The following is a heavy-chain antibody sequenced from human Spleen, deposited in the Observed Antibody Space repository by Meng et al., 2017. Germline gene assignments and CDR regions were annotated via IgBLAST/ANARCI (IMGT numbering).Heavy chain of an antibody. CDR3: MRVPRSLVAASYSDY. CDR2: ISGSTLST. D-gene: IGHD2-15*01. Sequence: GGSLRLSCAASGFPFSNHAMSWVRQAPGKGLEWVSAISGSTLSTYYADSVKGRFTISRDNSKNTLYLQMDTLRADDTALYYCMRVPRSLVAASYSDYWGQGTLVTVSS. J-gene: IGHJ4*02. CDR1: GFPFSNHA. V-gene: IGHV3-23*01.